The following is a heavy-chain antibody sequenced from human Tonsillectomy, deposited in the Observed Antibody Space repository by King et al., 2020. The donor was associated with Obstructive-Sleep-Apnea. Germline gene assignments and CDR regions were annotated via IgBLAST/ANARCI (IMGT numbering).Heavy chain of an antibody. J-gene: IGHJ5*02. Sequence: QLQESGPGLMKPSETLSLTCTVSGGSISSNSYFWGWIRQPPGKGLECIGSIYYIGSTYYNPSLKSRVTISVDTSKNQFSLKLRSVTAADTAVYYCARPNYYGSGMENWFDPWGQGTLVTVSS. V-gene: IGHV4-39*07. CDR3: ARPNYYGSGMENWFDP. D-gene: IGHD3-10*01. CDR2: IYYIGST. CDR1: GGSISSNSYF.